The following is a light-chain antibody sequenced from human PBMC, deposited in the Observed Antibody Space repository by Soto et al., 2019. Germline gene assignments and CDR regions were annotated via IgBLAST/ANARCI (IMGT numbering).Light chain of an antibody. CDR2: GAS. Sequence: ELVMTQSPATLSVSPGERATLSCRASQSVSSNLAWYQQKPGQAPRLLSYGASTRANGIPATFSGSGSGTEFTLTISSLQSEDFAVYYCQQYNSWPPWTFGQGTKVDIK. CDR1: QSVSSN. CDR3: QQYNSWPPWT. V-gene: IGKV3-15*01. J-gene: IGKJ1*01.